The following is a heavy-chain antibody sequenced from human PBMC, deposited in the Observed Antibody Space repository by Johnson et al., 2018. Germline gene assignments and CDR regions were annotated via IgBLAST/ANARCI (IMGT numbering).Heavy chain of an antibody. D-gene: IGHD2-2*01. CDR3: ARDRKRKPAASLYYTMDV. CDR2: MNPNSGNT. J-gene: IGHJ6*03. CDR1: GYTFTSYD. Sequence: QVQLVQSGAEVKKPGASVKVSCKASGYTFTSYDINWVRQATGQGLEWMGWMNPNSGNTGYAQKFQGRVTMTRNTSLSTAYMELSSLRSEDTAVYYCARDRKRKPAASLYYTMDVWGKGTTVTVSS. V-gene: IGHV1-8*01.